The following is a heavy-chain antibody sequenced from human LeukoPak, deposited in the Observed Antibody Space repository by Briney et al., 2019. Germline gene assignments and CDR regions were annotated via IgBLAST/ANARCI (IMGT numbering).Heavy chain of an antibody. CDR2: ISSSGSAI. CDR1: GFTFSSYS. J-gene: IGHJ4*02. Sequence: GGSLRLSCAASGFTFSSYSMNWVRQAPGKGLEWISYISSSGSAIYYADSVKGRFTISRDNAKNSLYLQMNSLRGEDTAVYYCVRDRFYSFDYWGQGTLVTVSS. CDR3: VRDRFYSFDY. V-gene: IGHV3-48*01.